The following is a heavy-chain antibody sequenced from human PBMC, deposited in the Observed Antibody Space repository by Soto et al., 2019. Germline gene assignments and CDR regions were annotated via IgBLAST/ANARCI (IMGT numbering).Heavy chain of an antibody. Sequence: ASVKVSCKASGYTFTSYTFSWVRQAPGQGLEWMGWISANNGNIRYAQKLQGRVTMTTDPSTSTVYVEVWSLRSDDTAVYYCARQKGINNYYGMDVWGQGTTVTVSS. D-gene: IGHD3-10*01. V-gene: IGHV1-18*04. CDR2: ISANNGNI. CDR1: GYTFTSYT. CDR3: ARQKGINNYYGMDV. J-gene: IGHJ6*02.